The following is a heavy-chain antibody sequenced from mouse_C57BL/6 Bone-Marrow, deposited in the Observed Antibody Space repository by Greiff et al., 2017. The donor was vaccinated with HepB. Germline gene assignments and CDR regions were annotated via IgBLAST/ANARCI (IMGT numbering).Heavy chain of an antibody. CDR3: ARDYYGSSYTWFAY. D-gene: IGHD1-1*01. J-gene: IGHJ3*01. CDR1: GYTFTSYW. CDR2: IHPNSGST. Sequence: QLQQPGAELVKPGASVKLSCKASGYTFTSYWMHWVKQRPGQGLEWIGMIHPNSGSTNYNEKFKSKATLTVDKSSSTAYMQLSSLTSEDSAVYYCARDYYGSSYTWFAYWGQGTLVTVSA. V-gene: IGHV1-64*01.